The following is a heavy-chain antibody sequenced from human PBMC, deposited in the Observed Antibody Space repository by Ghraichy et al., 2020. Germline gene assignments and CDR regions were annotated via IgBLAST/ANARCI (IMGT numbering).Heavy chain of an antibody. CDR2: VYFSGST. J-gene: IGHJ4*02. CDR3: ARDHGLYSSSWIFDY. CDR1: GGSIGSSNYN. Sequence: SETLSLTCTVSGGSIGSSNYNWGWIRQPPGKGLEWIGSVYFSGSTYYNLSLKSRVTISVDTSKNQFSLKLSSVTAADTAVYYCARDHGLYSSSWIFDYWGQGTLVTVSS. D-gene: IGHD6-13*01. V-gene: IGHV4-39*07.